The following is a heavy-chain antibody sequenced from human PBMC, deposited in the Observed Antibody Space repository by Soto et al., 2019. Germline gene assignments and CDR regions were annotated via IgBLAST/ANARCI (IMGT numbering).Heavy chain of an antibody. V-gene: IGHV1-69*12. CDR1: GGTFSTDS. J-gene: IGHJ6*02. Sequence: QVQLVQSGAEVKKPGSSVKVSCKASGGTFSTDSISWVRQAPGQGLEWMGGIIPMFGTANNAQKFQGRVTLTAEESTSTAYMELSSLGSEDPAVSLWAREVYGYYGMDVWGQGTTVTVAS. CDR3: AREVYGYYGMDV. D-gene: IGHD3-10*01. CDR2: IIPMFGTA.